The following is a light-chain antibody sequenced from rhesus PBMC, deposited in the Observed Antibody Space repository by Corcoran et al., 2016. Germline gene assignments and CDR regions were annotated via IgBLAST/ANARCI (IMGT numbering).Light chain of an antibody. Sequence: QAALTQPPSVSVSPGQSVTISCTGTSSDIGGYNYVYWYQQHPGKAPKLMIYDVSKRPSGISDRFSGSKSGNTASLTISGLQAEDEADYYCSSYAGSNTCIFGAGTRLTVL. J-gene: IGLJ1*01. CDR1: SSDIGGYNY. CDR3: SSYAGSNTCI. CDR2: DVS. V-gene: IGLV2-23*01.